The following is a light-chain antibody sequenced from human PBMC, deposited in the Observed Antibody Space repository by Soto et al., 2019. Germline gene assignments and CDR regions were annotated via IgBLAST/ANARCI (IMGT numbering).Light chain of an antibody. CDR1: KIGRKS. Sequence: SYELTQPPSESVAPGETASITCGGDKIGRKSVHWYQQRPGQAPVLVMYYDNDRPSEIPERFSGSNSGNTATLSISRVESGDEADYDCQVWDSSSDHYVFGTGTKLTVL. CDR2: YDN. J-gene: IGLJ1*01. V-gene: IGLV3-21*04. CDR3: QVWDSSSDHYV.